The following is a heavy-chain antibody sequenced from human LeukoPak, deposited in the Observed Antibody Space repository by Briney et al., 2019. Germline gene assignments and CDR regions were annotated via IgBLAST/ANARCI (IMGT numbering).Heavy chain of an antibody. CDR2: IDPSDSYT. CDR3: AIYSDTYYFDH. Sequence: GESLKISCKGSGFSFTSYWISWVRQMPGKGLEWMGRIDPSDSYTNYSPSFQGHVTISADKSISTVYLQWSSLKASDTAMYYCAIYSDTYYFDHWGQGTLVTVSS. V-gene: IGHV5-10-1*01. CDR1: GFSFTSYW. J-gene: IGHJ4*02. D-gene: IGHD1-26*01.